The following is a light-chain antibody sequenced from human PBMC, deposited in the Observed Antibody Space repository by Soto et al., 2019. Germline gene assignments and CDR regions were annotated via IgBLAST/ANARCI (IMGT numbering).Light chain of an antibody. J-gene: IGLJ2*01. CDR2: LNSDGSH. CDR3: QTWGTGVRV. CDR1: SEHSSYA. V-gene: IGLV4-69*01. Sequence: QPVLTQSPSASASLGASVKLTCTLSSEHSSYAIAWHQQQPEKGPRYLMKLNSDGSHTKGDGIPDRFSGSSSGAERYLTISSLQSEDEAEYYCQTWGTGVRVFGGGTKVTVL.